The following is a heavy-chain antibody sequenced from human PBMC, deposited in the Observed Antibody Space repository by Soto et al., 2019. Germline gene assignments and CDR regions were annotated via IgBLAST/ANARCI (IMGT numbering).Heavy chain of an antibody. V-gene: IGHV3-9*01. J-gene: IGHJ6*01. CDR3: AKDISGSYYERYYYGMDV. D-gene: IGHD1-26*01. CDR1: GFTFDDYA. CDR2: ISWNSGSI. Sequence: EVQLVESGGGLVQPGRSLRLSCAASGFTFDDYAMHWVRQAPGKGLEWVSGISWNSGSIGYADSVKGRFTISRDNAKNSLYLQMNSLRAEDTALYYCAKDISGSYYERYYYGMDVW.